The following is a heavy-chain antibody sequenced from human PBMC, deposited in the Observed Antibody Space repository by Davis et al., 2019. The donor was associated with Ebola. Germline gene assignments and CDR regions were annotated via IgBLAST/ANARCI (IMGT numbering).Heavy chain of an antibody. J-gene: IGHJ4*02. V-gene: IGHV4-34*01. D-gene: IGHD6-13*01. CDR3: ARQAADPFDY. CDR2: INHSGST. Sequence: MPSETLSLTCAVYGGSFSGYYWSWIRQPPGKGLEWIGEINHSGSTNYNPSLKSRVTISVDTSKNQFSLKLSSVTAADTAVYYCARQAADPFDYWGQGTLVTVSS. CDR1: GGSFSGYY.